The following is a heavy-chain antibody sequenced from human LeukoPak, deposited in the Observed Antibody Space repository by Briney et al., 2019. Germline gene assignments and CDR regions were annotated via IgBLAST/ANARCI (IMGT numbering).Heavy chain of an antibody. CDR1: GFTFSSYG. Sequence: GGSLRLSCAASGFTFSSYGMHWVRQAPGKGLEWVAVISYDGSNKYYADSVKGRFTISRDNSKNTLYLQMNSLRAEDTAVYYCARGGDEYCSSTSCYGSWFDPWGQGTLVTVSS. J-gene: IGHJ5*02. CDR2: ISYDGSNK. D-gene: IGHD2-2*01. CDR3: ARGGDEYCSSTSCYGSWFDP. V-gene: IGHV3-30*03.